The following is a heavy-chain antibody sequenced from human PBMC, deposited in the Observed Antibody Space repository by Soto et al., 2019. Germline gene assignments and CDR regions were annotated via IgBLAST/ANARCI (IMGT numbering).Heavy chain of an antibody. Sequence: SETLSLTCTVSGGTITYYYWSWIRQAPGKGLEWLGYIFDGGSANYNPSLKSRVSFSLDKSQNQLSLKLTSVTGADTAIYYCVSVEGTPTVTGHYYYYAAHASGQGTSVTVS. CDR2: IFDGGSA. D-gene: IGHD4-17*01. J-gene: IGHJ6*02. CDR3: VSVEGTPTVTGHYYYYAAHA. CDR1: GGTITYYY. V-gene: IGHV4-59*12.